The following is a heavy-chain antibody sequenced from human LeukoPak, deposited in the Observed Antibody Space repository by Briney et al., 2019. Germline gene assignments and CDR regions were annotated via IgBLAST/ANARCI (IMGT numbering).Heavy chain of an antibody. D-gene: IGHD3-3*01. CDR2: ISWNSGSI. CDR1: GFTFADYA. J-gene: IGHJ4*02. CDR3: AKDRSGYSSSFDY. V-gene: IGHV3-9*01. Sequence: GGSLRLSCAASGFTFADYAMHWVRQAPGKGLEWVSGISWNSGSIGYADSVKGRFTISRDNAKNSLYLQMNSLRAEDTALYYCAKDRSGYSSSFDYWGQGTLVTVSS.